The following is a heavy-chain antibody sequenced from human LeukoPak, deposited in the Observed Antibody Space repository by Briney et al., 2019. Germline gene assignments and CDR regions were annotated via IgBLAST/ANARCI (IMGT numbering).Heavy chain of an antibody. V-gene: IGHV3-30*02. D-gene: IGHD1-26*01. CDR3: AKGSGWEMSYYYYYMDV. J-gene: IGHJ6*03. CDR2: IRYDGSHK. CDR1: GFTFISYG. Sequence: GGSLRLSCAASGFTFISYGMHWVRQAPGKGLEWVAFIRYDGSHKYYVGSVKGRFTISRDNSKNTLYLQMNSLRAEDTAVYYCAKGSGWEMSYYYYYMDVWGKGTTVTISS.